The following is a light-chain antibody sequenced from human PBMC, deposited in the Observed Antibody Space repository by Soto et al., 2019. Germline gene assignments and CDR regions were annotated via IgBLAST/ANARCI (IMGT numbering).Light chain of an antibody. CDR2: RGS. Sequence: EVVLTQSPGTLSLSPGERATLSCRASQNIRSNELAWYQQKPGQAPRLLIYRGSSRATGIPDRFSGRGSGDDFPLTTSPLEPEDFAEYYWQRCSTSAPCTFGQGTKVEIK. V-gene: IGKV3-20*01. CDR1: QNIRSNE. J-gene: IGKJ1*01. CDR3: QRCSTSAPCT.